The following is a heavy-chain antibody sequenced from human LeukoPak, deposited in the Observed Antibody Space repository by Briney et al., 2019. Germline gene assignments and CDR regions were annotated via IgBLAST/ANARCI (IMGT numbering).Heavy chain of an antibody. CDR3: ARESGDYFDY. CDR2: ISFDGSDK. V-gene: IGHV3-30-3*01. J-gene: IGHJ4*02. CDR1: GFTFSSYA. D-gene: IGHD4-17*01. Sequence: GGSLRLSCAASGFTFSSYAMHWVRQAPGKGLEWVAVISFDGSDKYYADSVKGQFTISRDNSKNTLYLQMNSLRAEDTAVYYCARESGDYFDYWGQGTLVTVSS.